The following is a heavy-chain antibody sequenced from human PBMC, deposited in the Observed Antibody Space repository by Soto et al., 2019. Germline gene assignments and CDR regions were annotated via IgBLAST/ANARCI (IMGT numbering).Heavy chain of an antibody. CDR3: ARGLRFLEWLLEYNWFDP. J-gene: IGHJ5*02. CDR1: GYTFTSYD. V-gene: IGHV1-8*01. D-gene: IGHD3-3*01. Sequence: ASVKVSCKASGYTFTSYDINWVRQATGQGLEWMGWMNPNSGNTGYAQKFQGRVTMTRNTSISTAYMELSSLRSEDTAVYYCARGLRFLEWLLEYNWFDPWGQGTLVTVSS. CDR2: MNPNSGNT.